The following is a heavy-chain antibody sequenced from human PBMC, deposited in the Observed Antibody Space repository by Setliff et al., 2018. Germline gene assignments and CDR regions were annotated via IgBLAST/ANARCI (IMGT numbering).Heavy chain of an antibody. Sequence: ASVKVSCKASGYPLTAYYIHWVRQAPGQGLEWMGWISPHTGVANYAQKFQGRVAMTRDSSINTAYMELSSLTYDDTAVYYCVRVPQEAIYYYDRGHYIDYWGQGTLVTVSS. CDR3: VRVPQEAIYYYDRGHYIDY. V-gene: IGHV1-2*02. CDR1: GYPLTAYY. D-gene: IGHD3-22*01. CDR2: ISPHTGVA. J-gene: IGHJ4*02.